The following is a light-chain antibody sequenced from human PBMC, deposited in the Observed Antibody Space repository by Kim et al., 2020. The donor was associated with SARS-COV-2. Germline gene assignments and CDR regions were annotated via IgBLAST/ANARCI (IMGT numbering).Light chain of an antibody. J-gene: IGKJ2*01. V-gene: IGKV1-39*01. CDR1: QSIATY. Sequence: SASVRDRVRVTCRASQSIATYLHWYQHQPGKAPKLLIYAASSLRSGVPSRFGGSGSGTHFTLTISSLQPEDVATYYCQHSFSAPYTFGQGTKLEI. CDR2: AAS. CDR3: QHSFSAPYT.